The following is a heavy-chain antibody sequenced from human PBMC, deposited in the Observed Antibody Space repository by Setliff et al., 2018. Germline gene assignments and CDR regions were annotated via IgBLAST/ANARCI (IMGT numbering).Heavy chain of an antibody. V-gene: IGHV3-7*01. CDR1: GFTFSNYW. CDR2: IKQDGSEK. J-gene: IGHJ6*02. D-gene: IGHD3-10*01. Sequence: GGSLRLSCAASGFTFSNYWMSWVRQAPGKGLEWVANIKQDGSEKYYVDSVKGRFTISRDNAKNSLYLQMNSLRAEDTAVYYCARDHAYGSRFYYYYYNMDVWGQGTTVTVSS. CDR3: ARDHAYGSRFYYYYYNMDV.